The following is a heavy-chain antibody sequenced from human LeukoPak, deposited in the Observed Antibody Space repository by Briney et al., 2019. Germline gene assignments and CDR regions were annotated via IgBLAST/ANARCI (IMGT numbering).Heavy chain of an antibody. J-gene: IGHJ3*02. CDR1: GFTFSSYE. CDR2: ISSSGSTI. Sequence: PGGSLRLSCAASGFTFSSYEMNWVRQAPGKGLEWVSYISSSGSTIYYADSVKGRFTISRDNAKNSLYLQMNSLRAEDTAVYYCARGPIYDFWSGYFGYDAFDIWGQGTMVTVSS. V-gene: IGHV3-48*03. CDR3: ARGPIYDFWSGYFGYDAFDI. D-gene: IGHD3-3*01.